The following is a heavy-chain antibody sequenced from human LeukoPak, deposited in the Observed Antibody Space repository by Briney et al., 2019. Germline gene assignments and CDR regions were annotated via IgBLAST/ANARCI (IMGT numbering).Heavy chain of an antibody. CDR1: GFTFSSYW. CDR3: ARAKDRWPELDY. V-gene: IGHV3-74*01. J-gene: IGHJ4*02. Sequence: GGSLRLSCAASGFTFSSYWMHWVRQAPGKGLVWVSRINSDGSSTSYADSVKGRFTISRDNAKNTLYLQMNSLRAEDTAVYYCARAKDRWPELDYWGQGTLVTVSS. D-gene: IGHD6-13*01. CDR2: INSDGSST.